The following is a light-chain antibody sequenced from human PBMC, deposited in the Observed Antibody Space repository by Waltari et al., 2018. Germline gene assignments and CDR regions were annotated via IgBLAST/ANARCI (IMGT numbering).Light chain of an antibody. V-gene: IGKV1-9*01. J-gene: IGKJ1*01. Sequence: IQLTQSPSSLPAVVGDRLTISCRASQGIGSDLAWYQQKPGKAPNLLIYAATTLQSGVPSRFSGSGSGTDFTLTISSLQPEDFATYYCLQLSDDPRTFGQGTKVEIK. CDR1: QGIGSD. CDR2: AAT. CDR3: LQLSDDPRT.